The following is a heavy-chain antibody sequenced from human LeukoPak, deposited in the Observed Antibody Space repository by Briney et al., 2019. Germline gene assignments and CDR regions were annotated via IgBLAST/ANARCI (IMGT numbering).Heavy chain of an antibody. CDR1: GGSVSGYY. CDR2: INHSGST. Sequence: SETLSLTCAVYGGSVSGYYWSWIRQPPGKGLEWIGEINHSGSTNYNPSLKSRVTISVDTSKNQFSMKLSSVTAADTAVYYCASCGPRGSGYYTGWFDPWGQRTLVTVSS. D-gene: IGHD3-3*01. CDR3: ASCGPRGSGYYTGWFDP. J-gene: IGHJ5*02. V-gene: IGHV4-34*01.